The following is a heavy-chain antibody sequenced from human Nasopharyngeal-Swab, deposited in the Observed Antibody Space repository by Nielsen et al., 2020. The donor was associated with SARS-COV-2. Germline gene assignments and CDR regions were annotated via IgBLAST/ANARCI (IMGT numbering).Heavy chain of an antibody. CDR2: IWYDGSNK. CDR1: GFTFSSYG. J-gene: IGHJ6*03. D-gene: IGHD6-19*01. Sequence: GGSLRLSCAASGFTFSSYGMYWVRQAPGKGLEWVAVIWYDGSNKYYADSVKGRFTISRDNSKNTLYLQMNSLRAEDTAVYYCARDNWQWLVQEYYMDVWGKGTTVTVSS. CDR3: ARDNWQWLVQEYYMDV. V-gene: IGHV3-33*01.